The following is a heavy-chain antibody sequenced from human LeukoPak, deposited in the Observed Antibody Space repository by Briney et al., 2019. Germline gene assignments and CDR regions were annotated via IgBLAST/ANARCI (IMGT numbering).Heavy chain of an antibody. J-gene: IGHJ4*02. D-gene: IGHD1-1*01. V-gene: IGHV5-51*01. Sequence: HGESLKISCKGSGYSFTSYWIGWVRQMPGKGLEWRGIIYPGDSDARYSPSFQGQVTISADKSISTPYLQWSSLKASDNAMYYCARHDDLRTPDFWGQGTLVTVSS. CDR1: GYSFTSYW. CDR2: IYPGDSDA. CDR3: ARHDDLRTPDF.